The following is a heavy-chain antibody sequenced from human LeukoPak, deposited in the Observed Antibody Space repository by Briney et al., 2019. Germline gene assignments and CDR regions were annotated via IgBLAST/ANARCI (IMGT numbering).Heavy chain of an antibody. V-gene: IGHV1-2*02. J-gene: IGHJ5*02. CDR3: ARDRRELLGWFDP. Sequence: ASVKVSCKTSGYTFTGYFIHWVRQAPGQGLEWMGWINPNSGGTNYAQKFQGRVTMTRDTSISTAYMELSRLRSDDTAVYYCARDRRELLGWFDPWGQGTLVTVSS. CDR1: GYTFTGYF. CDR2: INPNSGGT. D-gene: IGHD1-26*01.